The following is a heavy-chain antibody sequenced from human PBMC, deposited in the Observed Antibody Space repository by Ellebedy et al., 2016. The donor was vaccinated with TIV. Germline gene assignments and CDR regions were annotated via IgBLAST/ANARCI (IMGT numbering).Heavy chain of an antibody. J-gene: IGHJ4*02. D-gene: IGHD5-18*01. CDR3: ARHLANSYGYMIDY. Sequence: SETLSLTCSVSGGSISTDYWSWIRQPPGKGLEWIGYIYNSGSTKYNPSLKSRVTISVDTFKNQFSLNLSSLTAADTAVYYCARHLANSYGYMIDYWGQGTLVTVSS. V-gene: IGHV4-59*08. CDR1: GGSISTDY. CDR2: IYNSGST.